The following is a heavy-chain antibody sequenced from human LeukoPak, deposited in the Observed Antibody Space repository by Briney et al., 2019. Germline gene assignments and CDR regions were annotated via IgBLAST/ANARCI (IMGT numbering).Heavy chain of an antibody. V-gene: IGHV1-69*01. D-gene: IGHD3-22*01. CDR2: IIPFFGTA. Sequence: SVNVSCKASGGTLSSYAISWVRQSAGQGRKGMGGIIPFFGTADHAQKLQGRVTIVSDESTSTAYLELSSLRSEDTAVYYCARRLPYDSSGYSYWGQETLVTVSA. CDR1: GGTLSSYA. J-gene: IGHJ4*02. CDR3: ARRLPYDSSGYSY.